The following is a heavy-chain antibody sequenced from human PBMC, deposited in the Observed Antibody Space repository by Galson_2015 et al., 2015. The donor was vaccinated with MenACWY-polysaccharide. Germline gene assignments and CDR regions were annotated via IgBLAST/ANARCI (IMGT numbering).Heavy chain of an antibody. Sequence: TLSLTCTVSGASISSGSHHWSWFRQYPGKSLEWIAYMFHSGGGNYNPSLRSRVTISLDKSRNQFSLNLSSVTAADTAVYFCAGIPATETSFGWFDPWGQGTLVTVSS. V-gene: IGHV4-31*03. CDR1: GASISSGSHH. CDR2: MFHSGGG. D-gene: IGHD4-17*01. CDR3: AGIPATETSFGWFDP. J-gene: IGHJ5*02.